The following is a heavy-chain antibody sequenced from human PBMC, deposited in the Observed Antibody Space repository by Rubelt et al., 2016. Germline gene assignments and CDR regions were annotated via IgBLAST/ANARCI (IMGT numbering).Heavy chain of an antibody. V-gene: IGHV4-34*01. CDR3: ARGRKQMKMGVAARYGMDV. J-gene: IGHJ6*02. CDR1: GGSFSGYY. CDR2: INHSGST. D-gene: IGHD2-15*01. Sequence: QVQLQQWGAGLLKPSETLSLTCAVYGGSFSGYYWSWIRQPPGKGLEWIGEINHSGSTNYNPSLKSRVTISVDTSKNQFSLRLSSVTAADTAVYYWARGRKQMKMGVAARYGMDVWGQGTTVTVSS.